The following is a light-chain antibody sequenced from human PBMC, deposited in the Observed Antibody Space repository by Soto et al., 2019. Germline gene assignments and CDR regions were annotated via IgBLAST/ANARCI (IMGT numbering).Light chain of an antibody. CDR2: GNS. J-gene: IGLJ2*01. V-gene: IGLV1-40*01. CDR3: QSYDSSLSGSHVV. Sequence: QSVLTQPPSVSGAPGQRVTISCTGSSSNIGAGYDVHWYQQLPGTAPKLLIYGNSNRPSGVPDRFSGSKSGTSASLAITGLQAEDEAFYYCQSYDSSLSGSHVVFGGGTTLTVL. CDR1: SSNIGAGYD.